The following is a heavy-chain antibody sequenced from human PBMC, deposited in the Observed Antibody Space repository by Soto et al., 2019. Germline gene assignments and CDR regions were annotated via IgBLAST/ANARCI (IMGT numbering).Heavy chain of an antibody. CDR2: INPSGGST. J-gene: IGHJ3*02. D-gene: IGHD3-9*01. Sequence: ASVKVSCKASGYTFTSYYMHWVRQAPGQGLEWMGIINPSGGSTSYAQKFQGRVTMTRDTSTSTVYMELSSLRSEDTAVYYCARDIYHDILTGLGGGHDAFDIWGQGTMVTVSS. CDR3: ARDIYHDILTGLGGGHDAFDI. V-gene: IGHV1-46*01. CDR1: GYTFTSYY.